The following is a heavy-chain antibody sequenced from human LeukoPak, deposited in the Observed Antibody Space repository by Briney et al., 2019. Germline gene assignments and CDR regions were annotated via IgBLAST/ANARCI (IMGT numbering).Heavy chain of an antibody. D-gene: IGHD3-22*01. Sequence: ASVKVSCKASGYTFTSYDINWVRQAPGQGLEWMGWISAYNGNTNYAQKLQGRVTMTTDTSTSTAYMELRSLRSDDTAVYYSARGPLYDSSGYYYTDYYCYGMDVWGQGTTVTVSS. J-gene: IGHJ6*02. CDR2: ISAYNGNT. V-gene: IGHV1-18*01. CDR3: ARGPLYDSSGYYYTDYYCYGMDV. CDR1: GYTFTSYD.